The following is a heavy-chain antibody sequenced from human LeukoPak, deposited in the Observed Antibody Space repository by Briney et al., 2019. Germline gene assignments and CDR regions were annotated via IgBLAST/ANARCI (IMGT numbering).Heavy chain of an antibody. J-gene: IGHJ3*02. D-gene: IGHD3-10*01. V-gene: IGHV6-1*01. Sequence: SQTLSLTCAISGDSVSSNSAAWNWIRQSPSGGLEWLGRTYYRSKWYNDYAVSVKSRITINPDTSKNQFSLKLSSVTAADTAVYYCARHRARRITMVRGVIANDAFDIWGQGTMVTVSS. CDR2: TYYRSKWYN. CDR3: ARHRARRITMVRGVIANDAFDI. CDR1: GDSVSSNSAA.